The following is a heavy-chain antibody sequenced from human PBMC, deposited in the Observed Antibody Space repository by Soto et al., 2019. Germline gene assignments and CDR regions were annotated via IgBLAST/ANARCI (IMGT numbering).Heavy chain of an antibody. D-gene: IGHD3-9*01. CDR2: IKQDGSEK. CDR1: GFTFSSYW. V-gene: IGHV3-7*01. J-gene: IGHJ3*02. Sequence: EVQLVESGGGLVQPGGSLRLSCAASGFTFSSYWMSWVRQAPGKGLEWVANIKQDGSEKYYVDSVKGRFTISRDNAKNSLYLQMISLRAEDTAVYYCARAGRITIFSTGYPLNAFDIWGQGTMVTVSS. CDR3: ARAGRITIFSTGYPLNAFDI.